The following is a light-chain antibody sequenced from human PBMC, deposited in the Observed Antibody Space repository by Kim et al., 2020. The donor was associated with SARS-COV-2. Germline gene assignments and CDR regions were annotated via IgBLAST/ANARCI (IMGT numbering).Light chain of an antibody. CDR2: DVS. CDR3: SSYTSSSTFVV. CDR1: SSDVGGYNY. V-gene: IGLV2-14*01. Sequence: QSALTQPASGSGSPGQSITISCTGTSSDVGGYNYVSWYQQHPGKAPKLMIYDVSKRPSGVSNRFSGSKSGNTASLTISGLQAEDEADYYCSSYTSSSTFVVFGGGTQLTVL. J-gene: IGLJ2*01.